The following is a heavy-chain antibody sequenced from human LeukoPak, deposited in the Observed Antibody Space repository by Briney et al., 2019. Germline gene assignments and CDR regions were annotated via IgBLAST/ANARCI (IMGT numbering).Heavy chain of an antibody. V-gene: IGHV3-30*02. CDR2: IRYDGSNK. J-gene: IGHJ3*02. CDR1: GFTFSSYG. Sequence: GGSLRLSCAASGFTFSSYGMHWVRQAPGKGLEWVAFIRYDGSNKYYAGSVKGRFTISRDNSKNTLYLQMNSLRAEDTAVYYCAKDLCSSTSCYGAWGAFDIWGQGTMVTVSS. CDR3: AKDLCSSTSCYGAWGAFDI. D-gene: IGHD2-2*01.